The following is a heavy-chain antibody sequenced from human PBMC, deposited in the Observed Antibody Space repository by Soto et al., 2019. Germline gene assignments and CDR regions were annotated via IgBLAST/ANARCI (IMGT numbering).Heavy chain of an antibody. CDR1: GFSLTTGGEG. J-gene: IGHJ1*01. CDR2: IYWDDDK. V-gene: IGHV2-5*02. D-gene: IGHD2-15*01. Sequence: QITLKESGPTLVKPTQTLTLTCTFSGFSLTTGGEGVGWIRQPPGKALERLTNIYWDDDKRYSPSLKSRLTITKGTSKNQVVLTMTNMDPVDTATYSCAHRGCSGGSCYGYFQQWGQGTLVTVSS. CDR3: AHRGCSGGSCYGYFQQ.